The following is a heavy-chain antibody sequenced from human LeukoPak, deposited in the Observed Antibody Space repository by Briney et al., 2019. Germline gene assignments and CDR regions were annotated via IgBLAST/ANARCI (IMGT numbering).Heavy chain of an antibody. CDR3: ARGRVSSSSWQSVYYYYLYMDV. D-gene: IGHD6-13*01. V-gene: IGHV4-59*01. CDR2: IDHTGST. Sequence: RPSETLSLTCSVSGDSISMYYWNWIRQSPGKGLEWIGYIDHTGSTNYNPSLNSRVTISRDTSTNHFSLKLSSVTAADTAVYFCARGRVSSSSWQSVYYYYLYMDVWGKGSTVTVSS. J-gene: IGHJ6*03. CDR1: GDSISMYY.